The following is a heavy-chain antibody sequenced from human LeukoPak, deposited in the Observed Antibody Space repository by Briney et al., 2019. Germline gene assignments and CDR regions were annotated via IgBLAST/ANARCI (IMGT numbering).Heavy chain of an antibody. V-gene: IGHV4-34*01. J-gene: IGHJ4*02. CDR3: ARRGGGNSADYYFDY. CDR2: INHSGST. Sequence: SETLSLTCAVYGGSFSGYYWSWIRQPPGKGLEWIGEINHSGSTNYNPSLKSRVTISVDTSNNQFSLKLSSVTAADTAVYYCARRGGGNSADYYFDYWGQGTLVTVSS. D-gene: IGHD3-10*01. CDR1: GGSFSGYY.